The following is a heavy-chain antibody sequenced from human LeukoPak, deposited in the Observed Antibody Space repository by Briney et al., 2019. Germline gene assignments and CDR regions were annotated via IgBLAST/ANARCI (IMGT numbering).Heavy chain of an antibody. CDR1: GFTFSSYG. J-gene: IGHJ4*02. Sequence: PGGSLRLSCAASGFTFSSYGMHWVRQAPGKGLEWVAVISYDGSNKYYADSVKGRFTISRDNSKNTLYLQMNSLRAEDTAVYYCARDRGIAVDYWGQGTPVTVSS. CDR2: ISYDGSNK. V-gene: IGHV3-30*03. CDR3: ARDRGIAVDY. D-gene: IGHD1-26*01.